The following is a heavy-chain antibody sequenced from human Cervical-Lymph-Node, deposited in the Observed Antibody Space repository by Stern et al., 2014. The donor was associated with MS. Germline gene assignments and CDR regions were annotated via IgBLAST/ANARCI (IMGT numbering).Heavy chain of an antibody. CDR2: ISGSGGNT. D-gene: IGHD6-19*01. CDR3: TKGFTVTGTGYGVDV. Sequence: EVQLVESGGGLVQPGGSLRLSCAPSGFTFSNYAMSWIRQAPGKGLEWISSISGSGGNTFYADSSNGRFTISRDNSKTTLEMQMNSLRAEDSALYYCTKGFTVTGTGYGVDVWGQGTTVTVSS. J-gene: IGHJ6*02. CDR1: GFTFSNYA. V-gene: IGHV3-23*04.